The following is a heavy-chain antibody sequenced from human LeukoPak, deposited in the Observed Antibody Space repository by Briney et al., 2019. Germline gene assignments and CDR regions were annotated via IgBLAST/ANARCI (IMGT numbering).Heavy chain of an antibody. V-gene: IGHV3-7*01. CDR3: ARDIVGNDAFDI. CDR1: GFTFSSYR. J-gene: IGHJ3*02. Sequence: PGGSLRLSCAASGFTFSSYRMSWVRQAPGKGLEWVANIKQDGSEKYYVDSVKGRFTISRDNAKNSLYLQMNSLRAEDTAVYYCARDIVGNDAFDIWGQGTMVTVSS. D-gene: IGHD3-16*02. CDR2: IKQDGSEK.